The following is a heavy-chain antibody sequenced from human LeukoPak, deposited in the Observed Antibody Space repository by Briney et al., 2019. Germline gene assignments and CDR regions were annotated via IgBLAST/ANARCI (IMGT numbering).Heavy chain of an antibody. CDR3: ARANLQRYLGTFYFYYYYIDV. D-gene: IGHD3-9*01. Sequence: PSETLSLTCTVSGDSMTAFYWTWVRQAPGKGLEWIGDVFNNGETNYNPSLKSRVTISRDTSENQFSLKPTSVTPADTAVYYCARANLQRYLGTFYFYYYYIDVWGKGTTIIVSS. V-gene: IGHV4-59*01. J-gene: IGHJ6*03. CDR1: GDSMTAFY. CDR2: VFNNGET.